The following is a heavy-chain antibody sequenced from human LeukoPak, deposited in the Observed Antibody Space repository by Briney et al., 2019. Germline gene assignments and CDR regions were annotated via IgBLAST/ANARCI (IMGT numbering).Heavy chain of an antibody. J-gene: IGHJ3*02. D-gene: IGHD5-12*01. V-gene: IGHV4-34*01. CDR1: GGSFSGYY. CDR2: INHSGST. CDR3: ARWASGYDLYDAFDI. Sequence: SETLSLTCAVYGGSFSGYYWSWIRQPPGKGLEWIGEINHSGSTNYNPSLKSRVTISVDTSKNQFSLKLSSVTAADTAVYYCARWASGYDLYDAFDIWGQGTMVTVSS.